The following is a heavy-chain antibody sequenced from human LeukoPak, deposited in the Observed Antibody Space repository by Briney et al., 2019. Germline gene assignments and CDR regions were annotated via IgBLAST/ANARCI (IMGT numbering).Heavy chain of an antibody. J-gene: IGHJ5*02. CDR3: ARGTRTFDP. CDR1: GGSISSYY. CDR2: IYNSGNT. D-gene: IGHD2-2*01. V-gene: IGHV4-4*07. Sequence: SETLSLTCTVSGGSISSYYWIWIRQPAGKGLEWIGRIYNSGNTNYNPSLKSRVSMSVDTSKNQFSLKVTSVTAADTAVYYWARGTRTFDPWGQGTLVTVSS.